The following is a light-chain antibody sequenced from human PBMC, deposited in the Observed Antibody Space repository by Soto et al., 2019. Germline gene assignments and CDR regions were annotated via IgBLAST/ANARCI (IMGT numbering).Light chain of an antibody. CDR2: GAF. J-gene: IGKJ4*01. Sequence: EIVMTQSPVTLSVSPGERVTLCCRASQSVSSNLAWYQQKPGQAPSLLIYGAFTRATGIPARFSGTGSGTEFTFTINSLQPEDIATYYCQQYDNLPLTFGGGTKVDIK. CDR3: QQYDNLPLT. V-gene: IGKV3-15*01. CDR1: QSVSSN.